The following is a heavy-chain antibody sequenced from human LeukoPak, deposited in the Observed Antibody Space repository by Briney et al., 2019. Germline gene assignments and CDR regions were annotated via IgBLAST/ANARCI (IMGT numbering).Heavy chain of an antibody. CDR3: ARGGDGVDYGDPNWFDP. CDR1: GGSISSSSYY. CDR2: IYYSGST. D-gene: IGHD4-17*01. Sequence: SETLSLTCTVSGGSISSSSYYWGWIRQPPGKGLEWIGSIYYSGSTYYNPSLKSRVTISVDTSKNQFSLKLSSVTAADTAVCYCARGGDGVDYGDPNWFDPWGQGTLVTVSS. V-gene: IGHV4-39*01. J-gene: IGHJ5*02.